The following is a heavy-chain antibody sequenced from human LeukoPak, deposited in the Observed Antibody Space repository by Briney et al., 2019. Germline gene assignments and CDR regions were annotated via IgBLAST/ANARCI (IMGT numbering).Heavy chain of an antibody. J-gene: IGHJ5*02. CDR2: IHYSGSH. V-gene: IGHV4-59*01. D-gene: IGHD2-15*01. CDR3: ARVRQGFNLWFDP. CDR1: GGSISSYY. Sequence: SETLSLTCTVAGGSISSYYWSWIRQPPGNGLEWVGYIHYSGSHNFNRSLKGRVPIPGDTSTNQFSRKRGCLTATNPAVYFLARVRQGFNLWFDPWSQGTLVTVYS.